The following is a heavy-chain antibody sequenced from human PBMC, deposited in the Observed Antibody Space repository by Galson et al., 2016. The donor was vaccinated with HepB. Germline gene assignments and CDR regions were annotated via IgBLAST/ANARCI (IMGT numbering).Heavy chain of an antibody. Sequence: SLRLSCAASGFTFSWYSMHWVRQAPGKGLEWVALIWHDGSNQYYADSVKGRFTISRDNSKNTLYLQMNSLRAEDSAVYYCARESPHIAVPVLDDWGQGTLVTVSS. V-gene: IGHV3-33*08. J-gene: IGHJ4*02. CDR1: GFTFSWYS. CDR3: ARESPHIAVPVLDD. CDR2: IWHDGSNQ. D-gene: IGHD6-19*01.